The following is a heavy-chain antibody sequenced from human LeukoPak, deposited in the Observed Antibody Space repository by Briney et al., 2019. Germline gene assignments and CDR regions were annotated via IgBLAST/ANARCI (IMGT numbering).Heavy chain of an antibody. V-gene: IGHV4-34*01. CDR1: AFSFSDYW. CDR3: ARVLRPWYFDL. CDR2: INHSGST. Sequence: PGGSLRLSCAASAFSFSDYWMTWIRQSPGKGLEWIGEINHSGSTNYNPSLKSRVTISVDTSKNQFSLKLSSVTAADTAVYYCARVLRPWYFDLWGRGTLVTVSS. J-gene: IGHJ2*01.